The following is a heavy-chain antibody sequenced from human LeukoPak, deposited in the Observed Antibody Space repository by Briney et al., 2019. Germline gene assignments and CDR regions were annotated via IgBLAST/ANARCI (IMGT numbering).Heavy chain of an antibody. CDR1: GYTFTGYY. CDR2: ISAYNGNT. Sequence: ASVKVSCKASGYTFTGYYMHWVRQAPGQGLEWMGWISAYNGNTNYAQKLQGRVTMTTDTSTSTAYMELRSLRSDDTAVYYCARSTYDILTGPLVGFDYWGQGTLVTVSS. J-gene: IGHJ4*02. CDR3: ARSTYDILTGPLVGFDY. V-gene: IGHV1-18*04. D-gene: IGHD3-9*01.